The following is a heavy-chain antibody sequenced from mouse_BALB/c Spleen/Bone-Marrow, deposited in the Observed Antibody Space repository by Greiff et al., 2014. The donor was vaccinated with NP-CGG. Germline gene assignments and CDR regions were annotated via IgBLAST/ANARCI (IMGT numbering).Heavy chain of an antibody. CDR1: GFTFSSYA. J-gene: IGHJ2*01. CDR2: ISSGGST. CDR3: ARDDYDDQYYFDY. V-gene: IGHV5-6-5*01. D-gene: IGHD2-4*01. Sequence: AVSGFTFSSYAMSWVRQTPEKRLEWVASISSGGSTYYPDSVKGRFTISRDNARNILYLQMRSLRSEDTAMYYCARDDYDDQYYFDYWGQGTTLTVSS.